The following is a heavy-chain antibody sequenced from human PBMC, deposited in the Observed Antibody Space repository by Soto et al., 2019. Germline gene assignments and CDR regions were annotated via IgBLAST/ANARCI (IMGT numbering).Heavy chain of an antibody. CDR2: ISGIGGAK. V-gene: IGHV3-23*01. J-gene: IGHJ4*02. CDR1: GFIPSSYA. CDR3: AKDAIMVSSSFKYFDF. Sequence: GGSLRLSCVVSGFIPSSYAMSWFRQAPGKGLEWVSGISGIGGAKSYADSVKGRFTISRDNSKNTLYLQMNSLSAEDTAIYYCAKDAIMVSSSFKYFDFWGQGALVTVSS. D-gene: IGHD6-13*01.